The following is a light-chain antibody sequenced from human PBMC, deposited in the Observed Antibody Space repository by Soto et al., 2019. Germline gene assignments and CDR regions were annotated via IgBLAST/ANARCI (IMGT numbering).Light chain of an antibody. CDR1: SSDVGGYNY. V-gene: IGLV2-8*01. CDR3: CSLTTSHTYV. Sequence: QSVLTQPPSASGSPGQSVTISCTGTSSDVGGYNYVSWYQQHPGKAPKLMIYEVSKRPSGVPDRFSGSKSGNTASLTVSGLQVEDEADYYCCSLTTSHTYVFGSGTKVTVL. J-gene: IGLJ1*01. CDR2: EVS.